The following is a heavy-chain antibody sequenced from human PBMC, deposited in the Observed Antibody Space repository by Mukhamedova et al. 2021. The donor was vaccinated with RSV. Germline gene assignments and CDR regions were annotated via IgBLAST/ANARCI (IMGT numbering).Heavy chain of an antibody. J-gene: IGHJ5*02. D-gene: IGHD1/OR15-1a*01. CDR3: ARGRKQQLIRTFYDWFDP. V-gene: IGHV4-34*01. Sequence: GEINDSRSTNYNPSLKSRVTISVDRSMNQFSLNLSSVTAADTAVYYCARGRKQQLIRTFYDWFDPWGQGTLVTVSS. CDR2: INDSRST.